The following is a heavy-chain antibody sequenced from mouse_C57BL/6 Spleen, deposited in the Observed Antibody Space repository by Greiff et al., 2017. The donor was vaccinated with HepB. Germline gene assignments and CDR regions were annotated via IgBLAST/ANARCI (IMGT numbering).Heavy chain of an antibody. V-gene: IGHV1-50*01. CDR1: GYTFTSYW. D-gene: IGHD4-1*01. Sequence: QLQQPGAELVKPGASVKLSCKASGYTFTSYWMQWVKQRPGQGLEWIGEIDPSDSYTNYNQKFKGKATLTVDTSSSTAYMQLSSLTSEDSAVYYCARLGDWAWFAYWGQGTLVTVSA. CDR3: ARLGDWAWFAY. J-gene: IGHJ3*01. CDR2: IDPSDSYT.